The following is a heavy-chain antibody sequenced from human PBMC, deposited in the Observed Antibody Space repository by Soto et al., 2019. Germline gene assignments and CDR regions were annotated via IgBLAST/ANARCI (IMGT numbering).Heavy chain of an antibody. CDR1: GFTFSSYG. D-gene: IGHD6-19*01. CDR3: ARDLGWAFDS. CDR2: ISYDGSNK. J-gene: IGHJ4*02. Sequence: GGSLRLSCAASGFTFSSYGMHWVRQAPGKGLEWVAVISYDGSNKYYADSVKGRFTISRDNSKNTLYLQMNSLRAEDTAVYYCARDLGWAFDSWGQGTLVTVSS. V-gene: IGHV3-30*03.